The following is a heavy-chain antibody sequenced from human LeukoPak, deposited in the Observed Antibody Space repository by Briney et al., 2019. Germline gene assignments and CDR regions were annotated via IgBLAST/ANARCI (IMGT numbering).Heavy chain of an antibody. J-gene: IGHJ4*02. V-gene: IGHV3-30-3*01. Sequence: GGSLRLSCAASGFTFSSYSMHWVRQAPGKGLEWVAVLPYDGSNEYYTDSVKGRFTISRDNSKNTLLLQMNSLRIEDTAEYYCARDAPSPGAAHSSSYYFDYWGQGTLVTVSS. CDR3: ARDAPSPGAAHSSSYYFDY. CDR2: LPYDGSNE. CDR1: GFTFSSYS. D-gene: IGHD6-13*01.